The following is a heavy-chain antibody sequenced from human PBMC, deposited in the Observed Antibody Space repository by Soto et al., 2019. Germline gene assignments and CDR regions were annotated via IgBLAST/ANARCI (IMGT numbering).Heavy chain of an antibody. V-gene: IGHV4-31*03. CDR2: IYYSGST. D-gene: IGHD3-10*01. J-gene: IGHJ4*02. CDR3: AGGPRSGTRAYFDC. Sequence: QVQLQESGPGLVKPSQTLSLTCTVSRGSISSGGYHWTWLRQLPGKGLEWIGFIYYSGSTSYNPSLKSRVSMSLYTSNNQFSLKLSSVTAADAAMYFCAGGPRSGTRAYFDCWGQGNLVTVSS. CDR1: RGSISSGGYH.